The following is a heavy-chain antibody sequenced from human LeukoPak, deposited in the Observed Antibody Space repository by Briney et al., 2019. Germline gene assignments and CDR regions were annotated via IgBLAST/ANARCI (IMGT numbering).Heavy chain of an antibody. CDR2: IYYSGST. CDR3: ARGAYSSSWSWGGHWFDP. J-gene: IGHJ5*02. CDR1: GDSISSYY. Sequence: PSETLSLTCTVSGDSISSYYWSWIRQPPGKGLEWIGYIYYSGSTNYNPSLKSRVTISVDTSKNQFSLKLSSVTAADTAVYYCARGAYSSSWSWGGHWFDPWGQGTLVTVSS. D-gene: IGHD6-13*01. V-gene: IGHV4-59*01.